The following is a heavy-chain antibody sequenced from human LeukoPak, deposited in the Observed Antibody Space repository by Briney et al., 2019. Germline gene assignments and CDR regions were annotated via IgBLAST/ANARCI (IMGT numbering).Heavy chain of an antibody. CDR1: GGSISSYY. CDR3: AREEPTVPGGWFDP. D-gene: IGHD4-17*01. V-gene: IGHV4-59*01. CDR2: IYYSGST. J-gene: IGHJ5*02. Sequence: SETLSLTCTVSGGSISSYYWSWIRQPPGKGLEWIGYIYYSGSTNYNPSLKSRVTISVDTSKNQFSLKLSSVTAADTAVYYCAREEPTVPGGWFDPWGQGTLVTVSS.